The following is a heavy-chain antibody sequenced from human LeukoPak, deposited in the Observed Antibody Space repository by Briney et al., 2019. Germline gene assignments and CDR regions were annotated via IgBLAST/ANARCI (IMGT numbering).Heavy chain of an antibody. CDR2: INHSGST. V-gene: IGHV4-34*01. Sequence: PSETLSLTCAVYGGSFSGYYWSWIRQPPGKGLEWIGEINHSGSTNYNPSLKSRVTISVDTSKNQFSLKLSSVTAADTAVYYCARGRGYCSSTSCYVSWFDPWGQGTLVTVSS. J-gene: IGHJ5*02. CDR3: ARGRGYCSSTSCYVSWFDP. D-gene: IGHD2-2*01. CDR1: GGSFSGYY.